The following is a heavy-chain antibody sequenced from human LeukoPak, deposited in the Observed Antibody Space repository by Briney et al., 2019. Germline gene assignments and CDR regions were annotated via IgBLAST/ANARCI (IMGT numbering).Heavy chain of an antibody. J-gene: IGHJ3*02. D-gene: IGHD1-1*01. CDR3: ASLGRNDAGAFDI. CDR2: IXPGDSXT. CDR1: GXXFXSYW. Sequence: HGESLKISCKCSGXXFXSYWXGXXXXMPXXXXXXXXXIXPGDSXTRYSXSFQGQVNISADKSISTAYLQWSSLKASDTAMYXCASLGRNDAGAFDIWGQGTMVTVSS. V-gene: IGHV5-51*01.